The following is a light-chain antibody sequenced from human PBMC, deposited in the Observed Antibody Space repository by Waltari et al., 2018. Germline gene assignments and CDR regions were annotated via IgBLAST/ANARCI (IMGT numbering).Light chain of an antibody. V-gene: IGLV2-14*03. CDR3: SSYTSTSTFV. Sequence: QSALTQPASVSGSPGQSITISCTGTSNDIGDYNYVSWYQQNPGKVPKLMIYDVVGRPSGVSDRFSGSKSGNTASLTISGLQTEDEADYYCSSYTSTSTFVFGSGTKVTVL. CDR2: DVV. J-gene: IGLJ1*01. CDR1: SNDIGDYNY.